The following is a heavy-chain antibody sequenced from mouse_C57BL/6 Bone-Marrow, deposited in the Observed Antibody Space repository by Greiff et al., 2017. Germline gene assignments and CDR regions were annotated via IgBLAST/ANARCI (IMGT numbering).Heavy chain of an antibody. CDR2: ISDGGSYT. V-gene: IGHV5-4*03. CDR1: GFTFSSYA. J-gene: IGHJ2*01. CDR3: ARGLTDY. D-gene: IGHD3-1*01. Sequence: EVKLMESGGGLVKPGGSLKLSCAASGFTFSSYAMSWVRQTPEKRLEWVATISDGGSYTYYPDNVKGRFTISRDNAKNNLYLQMSHLKSEDTAMYYCARGLTDYWGQGTTLTVSS.